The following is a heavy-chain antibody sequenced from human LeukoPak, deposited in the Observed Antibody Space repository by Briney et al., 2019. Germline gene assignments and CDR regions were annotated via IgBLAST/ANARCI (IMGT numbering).Heavy chain of an antibody. J-gene: IGHJ6*03. D-gene: IGHD4-11*01. CDR3: ARDYSNPDYYYYYYMDV. CDR2: VSGDNGDT. Sequence: ASVKVSCKASGNTFMIYRLSWVRRAPGRRVECVAWVSGDNGDTNYVRNLQGRVTMTTETSTSTAYMELRSLKSDDTAVYYCARDYSNPDYYYYYYMDVWGKGTTVTVSS. CDR1: GNTFMIYR. V-gene: IGHV1-18*01.